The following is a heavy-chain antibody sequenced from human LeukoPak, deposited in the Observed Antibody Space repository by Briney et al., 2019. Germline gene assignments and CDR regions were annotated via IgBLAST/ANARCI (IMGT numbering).Heavy chain of an antibody. CDR3: ARRRDSGSLQHFDY. CDR2: VGLSGSTI. J-gene: IGHJ4*02. CDR1: GFTFSSYA. D-gene: IGHD1-26*01. Sequence: GGSLRLSCAASGFTFSSYAMGWVRQAPGKGLEWVSAVGLSGSTIYYADSVKGRFTISRDNAKNSLYLQMNSLRAEDTAVYYCARRRDSGSLQHFDYWGQGTLVTVSS. V-gene: IGHV3-21*04.